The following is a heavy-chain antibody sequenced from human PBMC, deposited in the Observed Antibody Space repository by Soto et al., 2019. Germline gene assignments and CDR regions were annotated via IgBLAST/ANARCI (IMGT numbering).Heavy chain of an antibody. CDR3: TSLFPPCSCDGSASSAIYY. Sequence: GGSLRLSCAASGFTFSGSAMHWVRQASGKGLEWVGRIRSKANSYAIAYAASVKGRFTISRDDSKSTAYRQMNSLKTEDTAVYSYTSLFPPCSCDGSASSAIYYWCQRTLLTVSS. CDR2: IRSKANSYAI. D-gene: IGHD2-15*01. CDR1: GFTFSGSA. J-gene: IGHJ4*02. V-gene: IGHV3-73*01.